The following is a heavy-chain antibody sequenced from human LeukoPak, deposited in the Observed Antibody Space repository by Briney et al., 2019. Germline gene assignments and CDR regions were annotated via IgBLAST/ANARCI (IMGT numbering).Heavy chain of an antibody. V-gene: IGHV4-4*07. CDR1: GGSISSYY. J-gene: IGHJ4*02. D-gene: IGHD2-2*01. Sequence: PSETLSLTCTVSGGSISSYYWSWLRQPAGKGLEWIGRIYTSGSTNYNPSLKSRVTMSVDTSKNQFSLELSSVTAADTAVYYCARDQSLGYCSSTSCYASDYWGQGTLVTVSS. CDR2: IYTSGST. CDR3: ARDQSLGYCSSTSCYASDY.